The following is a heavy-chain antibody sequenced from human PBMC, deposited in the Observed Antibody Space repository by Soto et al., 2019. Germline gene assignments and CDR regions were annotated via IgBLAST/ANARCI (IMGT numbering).Heavy chain of an antibody. D-gene: IGHD2-15*01. CDR2: INHSGST. Sequence: KTSETLSLTCAVYGGSFSGYYWCWIRQPPGTGMERIGDINHSGSTNYNPPLKSRVTISVDTSKNQFSLKLSSVTAADTAVEYCGRGLIWNGFDPWGQGTLVTVSS. CDR3: GRGLIWNGFDP. V-gene: IGHV4-34*01. J-gene: IGHJ5*02. CDR1: GGSFSGYY.